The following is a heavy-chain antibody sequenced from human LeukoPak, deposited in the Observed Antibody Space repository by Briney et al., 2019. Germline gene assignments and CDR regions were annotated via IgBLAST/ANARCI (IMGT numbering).Heavy chain of an antibody. Sequence: SETLSLTCTVSGYSISSGYYWGWIRQPPGKGLEWIGSIYHSGSTYYNPSLKSRVTISVDTSKNQFSLKLSSVTAADTAVYYRARASGYYGSGSYYHHWGQGTLVTVSS. CDR2: IYHSGST. D-gene: IGHD3-10*01. CDR3: ARASGYYGSGSYYHH. CDR1: GYSISSGYY. V-gene: IGHV4-38-2*02. J-gene: IGHJ5*02.